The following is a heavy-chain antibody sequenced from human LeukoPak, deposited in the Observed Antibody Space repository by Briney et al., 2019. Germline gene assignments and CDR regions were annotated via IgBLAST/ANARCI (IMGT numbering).Heavy chain of an antibody. J-gene: IGHJ5*02. Sequence: SETLSLTCAVYGGSFSGYYWSWIRQPPGKGLEWIGEINHSGSTNYNPSLKSRVTISVDTSKNQFSLKLSSVTAADTAVYYCARDVGYCSGGSCHNWFDPWGQGTLVTVSS. D-gene: IGHD2-15*01. V-gene: IGHV4-34*01. CDR1: GGSFSGYY. CDR3: ARDVGYCSGGSCHNWFDP. CDR2: INHSGST.